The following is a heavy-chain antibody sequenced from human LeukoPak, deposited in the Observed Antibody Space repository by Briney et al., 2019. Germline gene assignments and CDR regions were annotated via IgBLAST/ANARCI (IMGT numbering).Heavy chain of an antibody. CDR2: ISGSGDNT. D-gene: IGHD5-18*01. CDR3: AKKRGSNFGAFDY. J-gene: IGHJ4*02. CDR1: GFTFNSYA. V-gene: IGHV3-23*01. Sequence: GGSLRLSCAASGFTFNSYAMNWVRQAPGKGLEWVSSISGSGDNTYYADSVKGRFTISRDNSKNTLYVQMNSLRAEDTAVYYCAKKRGSNFGAFDYWGQGTLVTVSS.